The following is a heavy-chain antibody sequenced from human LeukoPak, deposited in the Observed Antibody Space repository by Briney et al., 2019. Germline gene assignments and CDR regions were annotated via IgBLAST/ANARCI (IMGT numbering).Heavy chain of an antibody. CDR3: ARRRGYSGSYYYFDY. V-gene: IGHV4-39*01. Sequence: SETLSLTCTVSGGSISGNTYYWGWIRQPPGKGLEWIGSMFYNGSPYYNPSLKSRVTISVDTSNNQFSLRVSSVTAADTAVYYCARRRGYSGSYYYFDYWGQGTLVTVSS. D-gene: IGHD6-13*01. J-gene: IGHJ4*02. CDR1: GGSISGNTYY. CDR2: MFYNGSP.